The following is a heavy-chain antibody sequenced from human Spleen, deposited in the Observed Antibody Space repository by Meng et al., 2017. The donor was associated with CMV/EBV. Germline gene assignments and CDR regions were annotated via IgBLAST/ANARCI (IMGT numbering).Heavy chain of an antibody. V-gene: IGHV3-23*01. CDR2: IGATAGGT. Sequence: GESLKISCAASGLTFSSYGMSWVRQAPGKGLEWVSSIGATAGGTYYADSVKGRFTVSRDSSKNTLYLQMNSLRAEDTAVYFCARSPKVYCSTTSCRPLYFDYWGQGTLVTVSS. D-gene: IGHD2-2*01. CDR1: GLTFSSYG. J-gene: IGHJ4*02. CDR3: ARSPKVYCSTTSCRPLYFDY.